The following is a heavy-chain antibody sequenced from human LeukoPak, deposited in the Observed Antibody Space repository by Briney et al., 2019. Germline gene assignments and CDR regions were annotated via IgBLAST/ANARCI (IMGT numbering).Heavy chain of an antibody. D-gene: IGHD6-13*01. CDR3: ARELAAAGDPDY. V-gene: IGHV1-46*01. Sequence: ASVKVSCKASGYTFTSYYMHWVRQAPGQGLEWMGIIDPSGGSTSYAQKFQGRVTMTRDTSTSTVYMELSSLRSEDTAVYYCARELAAAGDPDYWGQGTLVTVSS. CDR2: IDPSGGST. J-gene: IGHJ4*02. CDR1: GYTFTSYY.